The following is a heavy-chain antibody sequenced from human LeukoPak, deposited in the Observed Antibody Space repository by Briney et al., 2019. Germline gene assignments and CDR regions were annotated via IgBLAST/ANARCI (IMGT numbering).Heavy chain of an antibody. CDR3: ARVGYCSSTSCYDAFDI. V-gene: IGHV1-18*01. Sequence: ASVKVSCKASGYTFTSHGISWVRQVPGQGLEWMGWISAYNGNTNYAQKLQGRVTMTTDTSTSTAYMELRSLRSDDTAVYYCARVGYCSSTSCYDAFDIWGQGTMVTVSS. CDR2: ISAYNGNT. D-gene: IGHD2-2*01. J-gene: IGHJ3*02. CDR1: GYTFTSHG.